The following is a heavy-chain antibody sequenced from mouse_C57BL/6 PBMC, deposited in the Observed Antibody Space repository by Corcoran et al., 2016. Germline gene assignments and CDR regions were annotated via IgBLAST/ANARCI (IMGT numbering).Heavy chain of an antibody. CDR3: ARRAPGKQFAY. CDR2: INPNNGGT. D-gene: IGHD2-1*01. J-gene: IGHJ3*01. Sequence: EVQLQQSGPELVKPGASVKISCKASGYTFTDYYMNWVKQSHGKSLEWIGDINPNNGGTSYNQKFKGKATLTVDKSSSTAYMELRSLTSEDSAVYYCARRAPGKQFAYWGQGTLVTVSA. V-gene: IGHV1-26*01. CDR1: GYTFTDYY.